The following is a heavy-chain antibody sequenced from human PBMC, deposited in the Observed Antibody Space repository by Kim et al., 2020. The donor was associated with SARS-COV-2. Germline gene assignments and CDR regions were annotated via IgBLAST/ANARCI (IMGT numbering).Heavy chain of an antibody. J-gene: IGHJ4*02. CDR3: ARDPVLRYFDHAFDY. D-gene: IGHD3-9*01. Sequence: PKFQSRVTMTRDTSTSTVYMELSSLRSEDTAVYYCARDPVLRYFDHAFDYWGQGTLVTVSS. V-gene: IGHV1-46*01.